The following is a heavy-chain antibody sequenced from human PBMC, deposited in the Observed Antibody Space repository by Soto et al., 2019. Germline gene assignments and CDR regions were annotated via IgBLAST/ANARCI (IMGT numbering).Heavy chain of an antibody. J-gene: IGHJ3*02. D-gene: IGHD3-9*01. Sequence: PGGSLRLSCAASGFIFSSYAMSWVRQAPGKGLEWVSAISGSGGSTYYADSVKGRFTISRDNSKNTLYLQMNGLRAEDTAVYYCAKDILTGYYPPDAFDIWGQGTMVTVSS. CDR2: ISGSGGST. V-gene: IGHV3-23*01. CDR3: AKDILTGYYPPDAFDI. CDR1: GFIFSSYA.